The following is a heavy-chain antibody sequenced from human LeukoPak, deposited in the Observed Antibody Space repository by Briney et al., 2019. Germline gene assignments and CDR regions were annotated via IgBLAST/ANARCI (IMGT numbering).Heavy chain of an antibody. J-gene: IGHJ4*02. Sequence: PGGSLRLSCAASGFTFSSYSMSWVRQAPGKGLEGVSSISSSGGNTYYADSVKGRFTISRDNSKNTLFLQMNSLRAEDTAVYYCAKDRPTWPIDYWGQGTLVTVSS. CDR3: AKDRPTWPIDY. CDR2: ISSSGGNT. V-gene: IGHV3-23*01. CDR1: GFTFSSYS. D-gene: IGHD5-12*01.